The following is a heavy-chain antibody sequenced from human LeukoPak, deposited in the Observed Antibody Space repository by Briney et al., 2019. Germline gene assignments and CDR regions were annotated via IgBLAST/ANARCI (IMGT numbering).Heavy chain of an antibody. CDR2: ISGSGGST. V-gene: IGHV3-23*01. D-gene: IGHD5-24*01. CDR3: AKESVVRRWLPYFDY. CDR1: GFTFSSYA. J-gene: IGHJ4*02. Sequence: GGSLRLSCAASGFTFSSYAMSWVRQAPGTGLEWVSAISGSGGSTYYADSVEGRFTISRDNSKNTLYLQMNSLRAEDTAVYYCAKESVVRRWLPYFDYWGQGTLVTVSS.